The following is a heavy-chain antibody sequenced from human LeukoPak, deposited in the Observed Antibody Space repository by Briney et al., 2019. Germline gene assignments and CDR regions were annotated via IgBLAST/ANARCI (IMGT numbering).Heavy chain of an antibody. CDR2: IYYSGST. CDR3: ARGPPPDFDY. J-gene: IGHJ4*02. Sequence: SETLSLTCTVSGGSLSSSSYYWGWIRQPPGKGLEWIGSIYYSGSTYYNPSLKSRVTISVDTSKNQFSLKLSSVTAADTAVYYCARGPPPDFDYWGQGTLVTVSS. CDR1: GGSLSSSSYY. V-gene: IGHV4-39*07.